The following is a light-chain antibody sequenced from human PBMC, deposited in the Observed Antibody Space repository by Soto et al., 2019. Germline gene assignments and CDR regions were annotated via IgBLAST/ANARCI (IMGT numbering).Light chain of an antibody. J-gene: IGKJ3*01. Sequence: EIVLTQSPGTLSLSPGERATLSCRASQSVSSSYLAWYQHKPGQAPRLLIYGASSRATGIPDRFSGSGSGTDSTLAISRLEPEDLAVYYCQQYASSPSTFGPGTKVDIK. CDR3: QQYASSPST. V-gene: IGKV3-20*01. CDR1: QSVSSSY. CDR2: GAS.